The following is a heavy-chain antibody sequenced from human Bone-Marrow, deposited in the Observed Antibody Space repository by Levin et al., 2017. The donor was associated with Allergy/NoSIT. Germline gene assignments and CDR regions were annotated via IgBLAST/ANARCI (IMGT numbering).Heavy chain of an antibody. V-gene: IGHV3-23*01. CDR1: GFTFSSYG. Sequence: GESLKISCAASGFTFSSYGMSWVRQTPGKGLEWVSAISGGGGSTYYADSVKGRFAISRDNSRKTLYLQMNSLRAEDTAVYFCASLDPNVSLWYRELWRNYMDVWGKGTTVTVSS. CDR2: ISGGGGST. CDR3: ASLDPNVSLWYRELWRNYMDV. J-gene: IGHJ6*03. D-gene: IGHD3-10*01.